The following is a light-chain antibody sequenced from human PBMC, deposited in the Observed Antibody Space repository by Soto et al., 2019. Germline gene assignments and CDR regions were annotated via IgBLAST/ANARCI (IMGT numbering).Light chain of an antibody. CDR3: QQLNCYQ. Sequence: DIQLTQSPSFLSASVGDRVTITCRASQGISSYLAWYQQKPGKAPKLLIYAASTLQSGVPSRFSGSGSGTEFTLTISSLQPEDFATYYCQQLNCYQFGQGTKVEIK. J-gene: IGKJ1*01. V-gene: IGKV1-9*01. CDR1: QGISSY. CDR2: AAS.